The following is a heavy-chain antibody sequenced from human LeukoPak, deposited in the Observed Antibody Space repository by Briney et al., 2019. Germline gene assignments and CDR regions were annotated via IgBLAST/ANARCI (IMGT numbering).Heavy chain of an antibody. V-gene: IGHV3-11*01. Sequence: GGSLRLSCAASAFRFSDYYMSWIRLAPGKGLQWIAYIGGRGSPILYADSVKGRFTISRDNAKNSLYLQMNSLRAEDTAVYYCGRVGPYGSQSFPLDYWGQGTLVTVSS. CDR1: AFRFSDYY. D-gene: IGHD3-10*01. CDR2: IGGRGSPI. J-gene: IGHJ4*02. CDR3: GRVGPYGSQSFPLDY.